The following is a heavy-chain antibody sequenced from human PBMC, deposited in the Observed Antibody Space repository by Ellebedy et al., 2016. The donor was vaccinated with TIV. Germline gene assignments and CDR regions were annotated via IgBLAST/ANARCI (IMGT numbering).Heavy chain of an antibody. J-gene: IGHJ4*02. CDR3: ATDVEWAYGYLRGSDRRPRAQVH. D-gene: IGHD3-16*02. V-gene: IGHV3-15*01. CDR2: IKSRTDGGTT. Sequence: GESLKISXAASELSFDRACMSWVRQAPGRGLEWLGRIKSRTDGGTTEYATPAKGRFTISRDDSGNTLFLQMNSLRIEDTAVYYCATDVEWAYGYLRGSDRRPRAQVHWGQGTLVTVSS. CDR1: ELSFDRAC.